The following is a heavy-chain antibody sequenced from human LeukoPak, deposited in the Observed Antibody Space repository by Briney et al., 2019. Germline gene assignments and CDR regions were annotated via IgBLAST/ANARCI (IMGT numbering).Heavy chain of an antibody. D-gene: IGHD6-19*01. CDR2: IKQDGSEK. CDR1: GFTFSSYW. CDR3: ARGAWWLAVGQGILEH. J-gene: IGHJ1*01. V-gene: IGHV3-7*01. Sequence: PGGSLRLSCAASGFTFSSYWMSWVRQAPGKGLEWVANIKQDGSEKYYVDSVKGRFTISRDNAKNSLYLQMNSLRAEDTAVYYCARGAWWLAVGQGILEHWGQGTLVTVSS.